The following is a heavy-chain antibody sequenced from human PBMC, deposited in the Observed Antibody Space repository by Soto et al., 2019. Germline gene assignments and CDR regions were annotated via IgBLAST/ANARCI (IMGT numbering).Heavy chain of an antibody. CDR1: GSTFTRYD. CDR3: ARDGGASRWFGEENAFDI. D-gene: IGHD3-10*01. Sequence: ASVKVSCKASGSTFTRYDINWVRQASGQGLEWMGWMNPNSGNTGYAQKFQGRVTMTRNTSISTAYMELSSLRSEDTAVYYCARDGGASRWFGEENAFDIWGQGTMVTVSS. CDR2: MNPNSGNT. V-gene: IGHV1-8*01. J-gene: IGHJ3*02.